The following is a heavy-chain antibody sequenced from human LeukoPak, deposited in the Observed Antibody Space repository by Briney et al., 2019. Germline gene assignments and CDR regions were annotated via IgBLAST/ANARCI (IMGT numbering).Heavy chain of an antibody. J-gene: IGHJ6*03. CDR3: ARGAYVRGFGYYYYYMDV. CDR2: INPNSGGT. D-gene: IGHD3-10*01. V-gene: IGHV1-2*02. Sequence: GASVKVSCKASGYTFTGYYMHWVRQAPGQGLEWMGWINPNSGGTNYAQKFQGRVTMTRDTSISTAYIELSRLRSDDTAVYYCARGAYVRGFGYYYYYMDVWGKGTTVTVSS. CDR1: GYTFTGYY.